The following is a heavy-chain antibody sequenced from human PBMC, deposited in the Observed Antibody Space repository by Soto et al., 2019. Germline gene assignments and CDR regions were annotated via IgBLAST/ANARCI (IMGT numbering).Heavy chain of an antibody. CDR1: GGSISTYY. J-gene: IGHJ5*02. V-gene: IGHV4-4*07. D-gene: IGHD6-19*01. Sequence: QVQLQESGPGLVKPSETLSPTCTVSGGSISTYYWSWIRQPAGQGLEWIGRIYSSGSTNYKPSLMSRVTMSVDTSKNPFSLKLSSVTAADTAVYYCARKVAGRSGALDPWGQGTLVTVSS. CDR3: ARKVAGRSGALDP. CDR2: IYSSGST.